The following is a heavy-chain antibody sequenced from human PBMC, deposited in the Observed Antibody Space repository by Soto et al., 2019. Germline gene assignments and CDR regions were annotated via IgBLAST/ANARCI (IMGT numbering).Heavy chain of an antibody. CDR3: PMRAVDSTWPHQAFFDY. CDR1: GFTFSSYA. D-gene: IGHD5-12*01. V-gene: IGHV3-23*01. Sequence: GGSLRLSCAASGFTFSSYAMSWVRQAPGKGLEWVSAISGSGGSTYYADSVKGRFTISRDNSKNTLYLQMNSPRAEDTAVYYCPMRAVDSTWPHQAFFDYWGQGTLVTVSS. J-gene: IGHJ4*02. CDR2: ISGSGGST.